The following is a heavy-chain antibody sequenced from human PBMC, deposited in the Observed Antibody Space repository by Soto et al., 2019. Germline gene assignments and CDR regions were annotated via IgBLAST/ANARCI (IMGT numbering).Heavy chain of an antibody. CDR1: AYTLINYD. D-gene: IGHD3-10*01. Sequence: GXSLKVSCKASAYTLINYDINWVRQAPGQGLEWMGWISAYNGNTNYAQKLQGRVTMTTDTSTSTAHMELRSLRSDDTAVYYCAREGSGFYYGSGKGAFDIWGQGTMVTVSS. V-gene: IGHV1-18*04. CDR2: ISAYNGNT. J-gene: IGHJ3*02. CDR3: AREGSGFYYGSGKGAFDI.